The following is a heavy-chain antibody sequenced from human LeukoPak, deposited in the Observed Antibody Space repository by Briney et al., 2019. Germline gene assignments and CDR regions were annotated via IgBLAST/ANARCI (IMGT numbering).Heavy chain of an antibody. CDR3: AKMATEEH. CDR2: ISYDGSNK. CDR1: GFTFSNYG. D-gene: IGHD2-21*02. J-gene: IGHJ1*01. V-gene: IGHV3-30*18. Sequence: SGGSLRLSCAASGFTFSNYGMHWVRQAPGKGLEWVALISYDGSNKYYADSVKGRFTISRDNSKNTLYLQMNSLRAEGTAIYYCAKMATEEHWGQGTLVTVSS.